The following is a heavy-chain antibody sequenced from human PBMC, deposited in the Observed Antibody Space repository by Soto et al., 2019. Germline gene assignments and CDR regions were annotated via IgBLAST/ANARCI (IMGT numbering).Heavy chain of an antibody. CDR2: IIPIFGTA. D-gene: IGHD3-3*01. CDR3: ARVGGGIFWSNAALPHKIAV. Sequence: SVKVSCKASGGTLSSYAISWVRQAPGQGLEWMGGIIPIFGTANYAQKFQGRVTITADESTSTAYMELSSLRSEDTAVYYCARVGGGIFWSNAALPHKIAVWGQGSTVTGSS. J-gene: IGHJ6*02. CDR1: GGTLSSYA. V-gene: IGHV1-69*13.